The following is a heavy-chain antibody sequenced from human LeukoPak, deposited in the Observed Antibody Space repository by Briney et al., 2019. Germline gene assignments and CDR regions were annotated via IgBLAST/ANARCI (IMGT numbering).Heavy chain of an antibody. CDR3: ARDLNGIVGAWGAFDI. V-gene: IGHV1-18*01. Sequence: ASVKVSCKASGYTFTNYGFSWVRQAPGQGLEWMGWISAYNGYTDYAQKFQFRVTMTTDTSTSTAYMELRSLRSDDTAVYYCARDLNGIVGAWGAFDIWGQGTMVTVSS. CDR1: GYTFTNYG. J-gene: IGHJ3*02. D-gene: IGHD1-26*01. CDR2: ISAYNGYT.